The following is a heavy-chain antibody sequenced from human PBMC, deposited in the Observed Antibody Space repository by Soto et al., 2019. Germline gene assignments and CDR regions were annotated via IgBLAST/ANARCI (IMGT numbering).Heavy chain of an antibody. V-gene: IGHV1-69*08. Sequence: QVQLVQPGAEVKKPGSAVRVSCKASGTIFSSYTISWVRQAPGQGLEWMGRIIPILGETNSAQKFQGRVTLTADKSTNTAYMELNSLRLEDTARSYCARGLGGSMDDWGPGTTVTFSS. CDR3: ARGLGGSMDD. J-gene: IGHJ6*02. D-gene: IGHD3-16*01. CDR2: IIPILGET. CDR1: GTIFSSYT.